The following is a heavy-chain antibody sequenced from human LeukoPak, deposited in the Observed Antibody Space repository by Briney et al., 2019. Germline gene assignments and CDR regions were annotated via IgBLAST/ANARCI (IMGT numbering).Heavy chain of an antibody. J-gene: IGHJ3*02. V-gene: IGHV1-69*05. D-gene: IGHD3-22*01. Sequence: SVKVSCKASGGTFSSYAISWVRQAPGQGLEWMGGIIPIFGTANYAQKFQGRVTMTRDTSTSTVYMELSSLRSEDTAVYYCARDSQGGVPTYYYDSSGLTDAFDIWAKGQWSPSLQ. CDR1: GGTFSSYA. CDR2: IIPIFGTA. CDR3: ARDSQGGVPTYYYDSSGLTDAFDI.